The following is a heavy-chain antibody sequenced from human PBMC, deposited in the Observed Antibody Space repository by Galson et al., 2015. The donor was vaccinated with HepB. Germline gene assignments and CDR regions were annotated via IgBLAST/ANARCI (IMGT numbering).Heavy chain of an antibody. V-gene: IGHV1-69*10. CDR1: GGTFSSYA. Sequence: SVKVSCKASGGTFSSYAISWVRQAPGQGLEWMGGIIPILGIANYAQKFQGRVTITADKSTSTAYMELSSLRSEDTAVYYCALETVTTSEVDYWGQGTLVTVSS. D-gene: IGHD4-17*01. CDR3: ALETVTTSEVDY. CDR2: IIPILGIA. J-gene: IGHJ4*02.